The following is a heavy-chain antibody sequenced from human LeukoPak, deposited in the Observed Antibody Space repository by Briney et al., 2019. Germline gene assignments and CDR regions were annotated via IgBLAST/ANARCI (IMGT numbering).Heavy chain of an antibody. CDR2: IIPIFGTA. Sequence: GASVKVSCKASGGTFSSYAISWVRQAPGQGLEWMGGIIPIFGTANYAQKFQGRVTITADESTSTAYMELSSLRSEDTAVYYCAGDEDTAMAYDAFDIWGQGTMVTVSS. D-gene: IGHD5-18*01. J-gene: IGHJ3*02. CDR1: GGTFSSYA. CDR3: AGDEDTAMAYDAFDI. V-gene: IGHV1-69*13.